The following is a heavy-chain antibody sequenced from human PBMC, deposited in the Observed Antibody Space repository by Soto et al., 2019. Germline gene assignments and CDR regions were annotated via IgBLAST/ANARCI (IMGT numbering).Heavy chain of an antibody. J-gene: IGHJ4*02. D-gene: IGHD2-21*01. CDR3: VRGGGGGLFEH. Sequence: GGSLRLSCATSGFPFNDYYMTWIRQAPGKGLEWLSHISPKSTFRNYADSVKGRFTISRDNTESLLFLQMNSLGVDDTAVYSCVRGGGGGLFEHWGQGVLVTAPQ. CDR2: ISPKSTFR. CDR1: GFPFNDYY. V-gene: IGHV3-11*06.